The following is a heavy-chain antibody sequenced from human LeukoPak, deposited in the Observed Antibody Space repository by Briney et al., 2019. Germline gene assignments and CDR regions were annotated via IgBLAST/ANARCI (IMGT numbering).Heavy chain of an antibody. D-gene: IGHD4/OR15-4a*01. CDR2: IKQDGNEK. Sequence: PGGSLRLSCAASGFTFSSYWMNWVRQAPGKGLEWVASIKQDGNEKYYVDSVKGRFTISRDNARNSLYLQMSSLRADDTAVYYCARYGAFRIYDYWGQGTLVTVSS. V-gene: IGHV3-7*01. CDR1: GFTFSSYW. CDR3: ARYGAFRIYDY. J-gene: IGHJ4*02.